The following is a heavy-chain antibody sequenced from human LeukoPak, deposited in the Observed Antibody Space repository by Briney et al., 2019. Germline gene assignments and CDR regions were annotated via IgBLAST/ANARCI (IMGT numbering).Heavy chain of an antibody. V-gene: IGHV4-38-2*02. Sequence: SETLSLTRSVSGSSISSDYYWGWVRQPPGKGLEWIGSIKHRGRSYYNPSLRSRVTISVDTSKNQFSLQLSSVTAADTAVYYCARVVGATSIDYWGQGILVTVSS. CDR3: ARVVGATSIDY. CDR2: IKHRGRS. CDR1: GSSISSDYY. J-gene: IGHJ4*02. D-gene: IGHD2-15*01.